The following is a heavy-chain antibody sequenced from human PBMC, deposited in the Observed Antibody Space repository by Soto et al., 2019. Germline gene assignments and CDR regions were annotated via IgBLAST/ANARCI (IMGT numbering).Heavy chain of an antibody. CDR2: ISSSGYI. CDR3: AKDYDILTGYQYIRGGYYGMYD. J-gene: IGHJ6*02. V-gene: IGHV3-21*04. Sequence: GGSLRLSCAASGFNFNSYTINWVRQAPGKRLEWLSSISSSGYIFSTDSVRGRFTISRDNAKNSVYLQINSLRAEDTAVYYCAKDYDILTGYQYIRGGYYGMYDWGQGTTVTVSS. CDR1: GFNFNSYT. D-gene: IGHD3-9*01.